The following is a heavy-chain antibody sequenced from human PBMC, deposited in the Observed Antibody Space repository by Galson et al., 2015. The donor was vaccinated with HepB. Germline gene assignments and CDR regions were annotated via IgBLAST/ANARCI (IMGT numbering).Heavy chain of an antibody. J-gene: IGHJ4*02. CDR3: ARDRAPPDLGYCSGGSCYSPSAFDY. D-gene: IGHD2-15*01. V-gene: IGHV1-69*13. CDR2: IIPIFGTA. Sequence: SVKVSCKASGYTFTSYGISWVRQAPGQGLEWMGGIIPIFGTANYAQKFQGRVTITADESTSTAYMELSSLRSEDTAVYYCARDRAPPDLGYCSGGSCYSPSAFDYWGQGTLVTVSS. CDR1: GYTFTSYG.